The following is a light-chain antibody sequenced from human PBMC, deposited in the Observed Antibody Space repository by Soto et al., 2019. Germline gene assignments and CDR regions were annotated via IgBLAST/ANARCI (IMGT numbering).Light chain of an antibody. Sequence: QAVVTQPASVSGSPGQSITISCTGTSSDVGGYNYVSWYQQHPDKAPKLMIYDVINRPSGISNRFSGSKSGNTASLTISGLQAEDEADYYCSSYTSSSTLYVFGTGTKVTVL. CDR1: SSDVGGYNY. CDR3: SSYTSSSTLYV. CDR2: DVI. V-gene: IGLV2-14*01. J-gene: IGLJ1*01.